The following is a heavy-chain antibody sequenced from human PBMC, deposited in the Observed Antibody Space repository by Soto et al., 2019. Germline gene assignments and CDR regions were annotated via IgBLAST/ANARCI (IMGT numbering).Heavy chain of an antibody. V-gene: IGHV4-30-2*01. CDR3: ARAESITMVRGAWFDP. CDR2: IYHSGST. D-gene: IGHD3-10*01. CDR1: GGSISSGGYS. J-gene: IGHJ5*02. Sequence: PSETLSLTCAVSGGSISSGGYSWSWIRQPPGKGLEWIGYIYHSGSTYYNPSLKSRVTISVDRSKNQFSLKLSSVTAADTAVYYCARAESITMVRGAWFDPWGQGTLVTVSS.